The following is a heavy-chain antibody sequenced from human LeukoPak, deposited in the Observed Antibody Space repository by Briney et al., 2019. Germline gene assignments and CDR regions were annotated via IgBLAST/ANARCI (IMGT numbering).Heavy chain of an antibody. CDR2: IIPIFGTA. V-gene: IGHV1-69*13. Sequence: SVKVSCKASGGTFSSYAISWVRQAPGQGLEWMGGIIPIFGTANYAQKFQGRVTITADESTSTAYMELSSLRSEDTAVYYCASFRRLSLTEYGMDVWGQGTTVTVSS. J-gene: IGHJ6*02. CDR3: ASFRRLSLTEYGMDV. CDR1: GGTFSSYA. D-gene: IGHD2/OR15-2a*01.